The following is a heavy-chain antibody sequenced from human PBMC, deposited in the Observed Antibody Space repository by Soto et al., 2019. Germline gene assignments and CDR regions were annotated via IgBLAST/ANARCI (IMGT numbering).Heavy chain of an antibody. CDR2: LSFDGSNK. CDR3: AKDFYTVRVPAAPRPHYFAF. V-gene: IGHV3-30*18. D-gene: IGHD2-2*01. CDR1: GFTFSNYD. J-gene: IGHJ4*02. Sequence: QVQLVESGGGVVQPGRSLRLSCAASGFTFSNYDMHWVRQAPGEGLEWVAVLSFDGSNKNYADSVKGRFTISRDNSKNTLFLQMNSLRTEDTAVYFCAKDFYTVRVPAAPRPHYFAFWGPGTLVTVSS.